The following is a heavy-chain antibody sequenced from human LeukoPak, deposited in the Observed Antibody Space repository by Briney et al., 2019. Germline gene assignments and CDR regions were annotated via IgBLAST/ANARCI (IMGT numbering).Heavy chain of an antibody. CDR1: GFTFSNYA. CDR2: ISASGGST. J-gene: IGHJ4*02. CDR3: AKDKGYSYSYVFDY. Sequence: GGSLRLSCAASGFTFSNYAISWVRQAPGKGLEWVSTISASGGSTYYADSVRGRFTLSRDNSKNTLSLQMNSLRAEDTALYYCAKDKGYSYSYVFDYWGQGTLVTVSS. D-gene: IGHD5-18*01. V-gene: IGHV3-23*01.